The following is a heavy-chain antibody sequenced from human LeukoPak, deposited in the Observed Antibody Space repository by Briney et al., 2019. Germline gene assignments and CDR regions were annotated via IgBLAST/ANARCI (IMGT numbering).Heavy chain of an antibody. Sequence: SGTLALTCAVYGGSFSGYYWSWIRQPPGKGLEWIGEINHSGSTNYNPSLKSRVTISVDTSKNQFSLKLSPVTAADTAVYYCARGPLLGWFDPWGQGTLVTVSS. CDR2: INHSGST. CDR1: GGSFSGYY. CDR3: ARGPLLGWFDP. J-gene: IGHJ5*02. V-gene: IGHV4-34*01. D-gene: IGHD3-16*01.